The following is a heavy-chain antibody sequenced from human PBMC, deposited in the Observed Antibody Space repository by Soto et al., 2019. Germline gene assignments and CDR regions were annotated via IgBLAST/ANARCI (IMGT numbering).Heavy chain of an antibody. J-gene: IGHJ6*02. Sequence: PGGSLRLSCAASGFTISNYAMSWLRQAPGKGLEWVSAVSASGASTYNADSVKGRFTISRDNSKNTLYLQMNSLRVEDTAIYYCAKLLYGYSYYAMDAWGQGTTVTVSS. CDR1: GFTISNYA. D-gene: IGHD3-10*01. CDR3: AKLLYGYSYYAMDA. CDR2: VSASGAST. V-gene: IGHV3-23*01.